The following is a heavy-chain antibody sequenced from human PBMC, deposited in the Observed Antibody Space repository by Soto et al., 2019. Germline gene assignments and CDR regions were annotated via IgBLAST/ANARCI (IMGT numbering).Heavy chain of an antibody. Sequence: HPGGSLRLSCAASGFTLSTFWMCWVRQAPGKGLEWVANIKQDGSETYYVDSVKGRFTISRDNAKNSLYLQMNSLRAEDTAVYYCARDSGTSDYWGQGTLVTVSS. V-gene: IGHV3-7*01. J-gene: IGHJ4*02. CDR1: GFTLSTFW. CDR2: IKQDGSET. D-gene: IGHD1-1*01. CDR3: ARDSGTSDY.